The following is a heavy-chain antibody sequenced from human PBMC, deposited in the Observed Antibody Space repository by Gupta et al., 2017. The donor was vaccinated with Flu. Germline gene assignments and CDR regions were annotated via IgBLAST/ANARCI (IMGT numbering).Heavy chain of an antibody. J-gene: IGHJ4*02. V-gene: IGHV3-21*01. CDR1: GFTFSSYS. Sequence: EVQLVESGGGLVKPGGSLRLSCAASGFTFSSYSMNWVRQAPGKGLEWVSSISSSSSYIYYADSVKGRFTISRDNAKNSLYLQMNSLRAEDTAVYYCARGEVYSRPGIDYWGQGTLVTVSS. CDR3: ARGEVYSRPGIDY. CDR2: ISSSSSYI. D-gene: IGHD6-13*01.